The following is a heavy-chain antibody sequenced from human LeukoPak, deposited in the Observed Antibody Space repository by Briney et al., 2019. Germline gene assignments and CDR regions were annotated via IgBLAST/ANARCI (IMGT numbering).Heavy chain of an antibody. CDR2: IYSGGTT. CDR3: ARRAGGYSHPYDY. CDR1: GGSISSGVYS. D-gene: IGHD4-23*01. V-gene: IGHV3-53*01. J-gene: IGHJ4*02. Sequence: ETLSLTCAVSGGSISSGVYSWSWVRQAPGKGLEWVSLIYSGGTTYYADSVKGRFTISRDNSKNTLYLQMNSLRAEDTAVYYCARRAGGYSHPYDYWGQGILVTVSS.